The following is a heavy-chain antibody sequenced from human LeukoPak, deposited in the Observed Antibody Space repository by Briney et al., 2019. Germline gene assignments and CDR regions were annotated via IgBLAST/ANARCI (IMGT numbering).Heavy chain of an antibody. CDR2: MSDIGPNT. CDR1: GFTVTEYA. CDR3: ARRLSLRFDAFAV. J-gene: IGHJ3*01. Sequence: GGSLRLSCAASGFTVTEYAMTWIRQSPGKGLEWVSSMSDIGPNTYYADSVKGRFTISRDTSKNTLLLQMNSLRGDDTALYFCARRLSLRFDAFAVWGPGTVFTVSS. D-gene: IGHD3-3*01. V-gene: IGHV3-23*01.